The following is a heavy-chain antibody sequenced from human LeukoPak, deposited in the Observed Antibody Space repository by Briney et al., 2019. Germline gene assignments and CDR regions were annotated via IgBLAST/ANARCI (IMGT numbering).Heavy chain of an antibody. Sequence: GGSLRLSCAASGFTLASYWMSWARLAPGKGLEWVANIKQDGSEKYYVDSVKGRFTISRDNVKNSLYLQMNSLRAEDTAVYYCARVGDFYGGYNYFDYWGQGTLVTVSS. V-gene: IGHV3-7*01. D-gene: IGHD5-12*01. CDR2: IKQDGSEK. CDR1: GFTLASYW. CDR3: ARVGDFYGGYNYFDY. J-gene: IGHJ4*02.